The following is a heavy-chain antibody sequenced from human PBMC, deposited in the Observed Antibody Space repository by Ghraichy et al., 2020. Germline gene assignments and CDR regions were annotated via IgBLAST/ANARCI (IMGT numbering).Heavy chain of an antibody. J-gene: IGHJ5*02. Sequence: SETLSLTCAVSGGSISSSNWWSWVRQPPGKGLEWIGEIYHSGSTNYNPSLKSRVTISVDKSKNQFSLKLSSVTAADTAVYYCASSALPIAAAANWFDPWGQGTLVTVSS. CDR1: GGSISSSNW. V-gene: IGHV4-4*02. CDR3: ASSALPIAAAANWFDP. D-gene: IGHD6-13*01. CDR2: IYHSGST.